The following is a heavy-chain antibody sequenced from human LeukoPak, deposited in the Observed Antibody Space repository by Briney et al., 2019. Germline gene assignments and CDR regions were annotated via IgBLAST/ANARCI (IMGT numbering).Heavy chain of an antibody. D-gene: IGHD6-13*01. CDR3: ARAARGAAAGTVEFDY. CDR2: INSAGSST. V-gene: IGHV3-74*01. Sequence: PGGSLSLSCAASGFTFSSYWMHWVRQAPGKGLVWVSRINSAGSSTSYAESVKGRFTIHRDNAINTQYLQMNSLRAEDTAVYYCARAARGAAAGTVEFDYWGQETLVSVSS. CDR1: GFTFSSYW. J-gene: IGHJ4*02.